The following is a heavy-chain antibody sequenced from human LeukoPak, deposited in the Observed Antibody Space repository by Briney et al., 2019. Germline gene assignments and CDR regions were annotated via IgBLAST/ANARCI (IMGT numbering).Heavy chain of an antibody. Sequence: GGSLRLSCTTSGFTFGDFAMSWVRQAPGKGLEWVSAISGSGGSTYYADSVKGRFTISRDNSKNTLYLQMNSLRAEDTAVYYCARETVEVGATRFDPWGQGTLVTVSS. V-gene: IGHV3-23*01. D-gene: IGHD1-26*01. CDR3: ARETVEVGATRFDP. CDR2: ISGSGGST. CDR1: GFTFGDFA. J-gene: IGHJ5*02.